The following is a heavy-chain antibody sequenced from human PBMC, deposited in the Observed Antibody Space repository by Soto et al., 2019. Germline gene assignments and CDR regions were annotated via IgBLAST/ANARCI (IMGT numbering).Heavy chain of an antibody. CDR3: AKERSSGWSFDY. J-gene: IGHJ4*02. CDR2: INEDGTVK. CDR1: GFTFSTYW. Sequence: GGSLRLSCAASGFTFSTYWMTWVHQAPGRGLEWVANINEDGTVKGYADSVKGRFVISRDNATNSLNLQMNSLRAEDTAVFYCAKERSSGWSFDYWGQGTLVTVSS. D-gene: IGHD6-19*01. V-gene: IGHV3-7*03.